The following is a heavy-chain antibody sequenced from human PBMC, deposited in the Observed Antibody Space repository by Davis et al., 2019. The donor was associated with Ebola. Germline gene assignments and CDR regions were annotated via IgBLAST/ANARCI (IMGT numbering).Heavy chain of an antibody. J-gene: IGHJ3*02. CDR3: AKDCCDDTILFDI. D-gene: IGHD5-24*01. Sequence: PGGSLRLSCAASGFTFRNYGMSWVRQAPGKGLEWLSTIDTSGRDTYYADSVRGRFTISRDNSKNTMYLQMAGLRAEDTALYYCAKDCCDDTILFDIWGQGTMVIVSS. CDR1: GFTFRNYG. CDR2: IDTSGRDT. V-gene: IGHV3-23*01.